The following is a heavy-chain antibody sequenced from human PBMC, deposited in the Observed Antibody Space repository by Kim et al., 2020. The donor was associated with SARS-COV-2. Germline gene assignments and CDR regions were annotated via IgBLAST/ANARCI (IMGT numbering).Heavy chain of an antibody. Sequence: YNPSLKSRVTISVDTSKNQFSLRLTSVTAADTAVYYCARRGDFLKAFDSWGQGTLVTVSS. J-gene: IGHJ5*01. D-gene: IGHD3-9*01. V-gene: IGHV4-39*01. CDR3: ARRGDFLKAFDS.